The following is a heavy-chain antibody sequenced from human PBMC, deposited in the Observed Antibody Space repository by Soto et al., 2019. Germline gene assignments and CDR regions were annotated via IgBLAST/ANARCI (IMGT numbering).Heavy chain of an antibody. CDR2: ISGNGRII. D-gene: IGHD4-17*01. CDR1: GFIFSDYY. Sequence: QVQLVESGGGLVKPGGSLRLSCATSGFIFSDYYMHWIRQAPGKGLEWISYISGNGRIIQYADSAKGRFTNSRDNAQNSLYLQMNILRAEDTALYFCARDFDADSRTDFDYWGQGTLVTVSS. J-gene: IGHJ4*02. V-gene: IGHV3-11*01. CDR3: ARDFDADSRTDFDY.